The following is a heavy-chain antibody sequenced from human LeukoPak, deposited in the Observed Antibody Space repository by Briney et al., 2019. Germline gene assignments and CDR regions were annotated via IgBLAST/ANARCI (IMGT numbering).Heavy chain of an antibody. D-gene: IGHD4-17*01. Sequence: SVKVSCKASGGTFSSYAISWVRQAPGQGLEWMGGIIPIFGTANYAQKLQGRVTMTTDTSTSTAYMELRSLRSDDAAVYYCARDTAGYFDYWGQGTLVTVSS. CDR3: ARDTAGYFDY. CDR1: GGTFSSYA. CDR2: IIPIFGTA. J-gene: IGHJ4*02. V-gene: IGHV1-69*05.